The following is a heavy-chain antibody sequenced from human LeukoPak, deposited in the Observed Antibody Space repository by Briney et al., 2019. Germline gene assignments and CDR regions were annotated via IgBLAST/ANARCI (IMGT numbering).Heavy chain of an antibody. Sequence: ASVKVSCKASGGTFSSYAISWVRQAPGQGLEWMGWISAYNGNTNYAQKLQGRVTMTTDTSTSTAYMELRSLRSDDTAVYYCARDGVPTRLRFLEWLSPYYYYGMDVWGQGTTVTVSS. V-gene: IGHV1-18*01. CDR1: GGTFSSYA. CDR3: ARDGVPTRLRFLEWLSPYYYYGMDV. J-gene: IGHJ6*02. D-gene: IGHD3-3*01. CDR2: ISAYNGNT.